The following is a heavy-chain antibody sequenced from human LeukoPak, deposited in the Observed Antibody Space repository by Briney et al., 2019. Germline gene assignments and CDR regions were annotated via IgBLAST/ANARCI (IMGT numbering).Heavy chain of an antibody. CDR2: ISSSGSTI. J-gene: IGHJ6*03. CDR3: ARGNWNYAGIYYYYYYMDV. Sequence: GGSLRLSCAASGFTFSSYEMNWVRQAPGKGLEWVSYISSSGSTIYYADSVKGRFTISRDNAKNSLYLQMNSLRAEDTAVYYCARGNWNYAGIYYYYYYMDVWGKGTTVTVSS. D-gene: IGHD1-7*01. CDR1: GFTFSSYE. V-gene: IGHV3-48*03.